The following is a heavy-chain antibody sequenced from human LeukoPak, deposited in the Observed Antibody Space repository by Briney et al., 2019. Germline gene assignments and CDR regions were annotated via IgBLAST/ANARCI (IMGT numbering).Heavy chain of an antibody. CDR1: GFTFSSYA. CDR2: ISGSGGST. D-gene: IGHD1-26*01. Sequence: GGSLRLSCAVSGFTFSSYAMSWVRQAPGKGLEWVSAISGSGGSTYYADSVKGRFTISRDNSKNTLYLQMNSLRAEDTAVYYCAKDPHLSVGATTDYWGQGALVTVSS. CDR3: AKDPHLSVGATTDY. V-gene: IGHV3-23*01. J-gene: IGHJ4*02.